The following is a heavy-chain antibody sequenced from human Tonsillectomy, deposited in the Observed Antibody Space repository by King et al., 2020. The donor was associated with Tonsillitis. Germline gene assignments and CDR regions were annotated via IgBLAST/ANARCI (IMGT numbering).Heavy chain of an antibody. CDR1: GYTFTTYG. J-gene: IGHJ2*01. D-gene: IGHD3-22*01. V-gene: IGHV1-18*01. CDR2: ISAFNGNT. Sequence: VQLVESGVEVKKPGASVRVSCKASGYTFTTYGITWLRQAPGQGPEWMGWISAFNGNTHYAQKFQGRVTMTTDTSTSTAYMEVRSLRSDDTAVYYCAREFYYASSGYYQGLLYFDLWGRGTLVTVSS. CDR3: AREFYYASSGYYQGLLYFDL.